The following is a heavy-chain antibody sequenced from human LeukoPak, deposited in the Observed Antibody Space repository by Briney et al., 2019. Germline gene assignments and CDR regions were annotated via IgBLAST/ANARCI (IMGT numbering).Heavy chain of an antibody. CDR1: GYSFTTYW. CDR2: IEPGDSFT. Sequence: GESLKISCKGSGYSFTTYWISWVRQMPGKGLEWMGRIEPGDSFTKYSPSFQGHVTISVEKSISTAYLQWSSLKASVSAMYYCARDGGGVSSWVSHWGQGTLVTVSS. D-gene: IGHD2-8*02. V-gene: IGHV5-10-1*01. CDR3: ARDGGGVSSWVSH. J-gene: IGHJ4*02.